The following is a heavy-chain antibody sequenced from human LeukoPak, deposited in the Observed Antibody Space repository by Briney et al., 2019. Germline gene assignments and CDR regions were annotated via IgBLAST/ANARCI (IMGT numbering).Heavy chain of an antibody. CDR3: ARDRSDSSGWLPFDY. V-gene: IGHV1-18*01. J-gene: IGHJ4*02. Sequence: GASVKVSCKASGYTFTSYGISWVRQAPGQGLEWMGCISSYNGNTNYAQKLQGRVTMTTDTSTSTAYMELRSLRSDDTAVYCCARDRSDSSGWLPFDYWGQGTLVTVSS. D-gene: IGHD6-19*01. CDR2: ISSYNGNT. CDR1: GYTFTSYG.